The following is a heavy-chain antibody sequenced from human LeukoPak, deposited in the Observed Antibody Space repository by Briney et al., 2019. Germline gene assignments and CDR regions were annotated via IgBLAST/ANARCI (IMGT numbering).Heavy chain of an antibody. CDR1: GGFISSNDYY. Sequence: SETLSLTCTVSGGFISSNDYYWSWIRQHPGKGLEWIGYIYHSGSSYYIPSLKSRDTISVDTSENQFSLKLSSVTSADTAVYYCARDRSGGLGYSNYYGMDVWGQGTTVSVSS. CDR2: IYHSGSS. CDR3: ARDRSGGLGYSNYYGMDV. V-gene: IGHV4-31*03. J-gene: IGHJ6*02. D-gene: IGHD3-3*01.